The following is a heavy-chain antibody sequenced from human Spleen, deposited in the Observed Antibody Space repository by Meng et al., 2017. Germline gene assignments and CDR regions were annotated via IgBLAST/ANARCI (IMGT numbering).Heavy chain of an antibody. CDR3: ARGPYGSGNRPTYYFDY. Sequence: GGSLRLSCAASGFTFSSYWMSWVRQAPGKGLEWVANIKQDGSEKYYVDSVKGRFTISRDNAKNSLYLQMNSLRAEDTAVYYCARGPYGSGNRPTYYFDYWGHGTLVTGAS. V-gene: IGHV3-7*01. CDR1: GFTFSSYW. J-gene: IGHJ4*01. CDR2: IKQDGSEK. D-gene: IGHD3-10*01.